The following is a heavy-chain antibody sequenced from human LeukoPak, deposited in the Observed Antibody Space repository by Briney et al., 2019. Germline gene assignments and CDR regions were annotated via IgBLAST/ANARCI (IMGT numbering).Heavy chain of an antibody. J-gene: IGHJ4*02. V-gene: IGHV3-30*04. CDR1: GFTFSSYA. CDR2: ISYDGSNK. D-gene: IGHD6-19*01. CDR3: AKEGEQWLATIDY. Sequence: GGSLRLSCAASGFTFSSYAMHWVRQAPGKGLEWVAVISYDGSNKYYADSVKGRFTISRDNSKNTLYLQMNSLRAEDTAVYYCAKEGEQWLATIDYWGQGTLVTVSS.